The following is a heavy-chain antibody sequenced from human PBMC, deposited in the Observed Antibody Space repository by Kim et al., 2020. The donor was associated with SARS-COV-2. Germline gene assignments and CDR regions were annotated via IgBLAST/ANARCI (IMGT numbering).Heavy chain of an antibody. CDR3: ARDPPPRITIFGVIRECGTDV. D-gene: IGHD3-3*01. CDR1: GFTFSDYY. Sequence: GGSLRLSCAASGFTFSDYYMNWIRQAPGKGLEWVSYISSSGSTIYYADSVKGRFTISRDNAKNSLYLQMNSLRAEDTAVYYCARDPPPRITIFGVIRECGTDVGAQGTTAPASS. V-gene: IGHV3-11*01. CDR2: ISSSGSTI. J-gene: IGHJ6*02.